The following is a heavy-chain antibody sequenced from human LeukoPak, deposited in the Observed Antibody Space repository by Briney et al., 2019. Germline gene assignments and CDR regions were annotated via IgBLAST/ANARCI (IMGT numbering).Heavy chain of an antibody. CDR2: IYYSVST. D-gene: IGHD6-6*01. Sequence: ASEILSLTCTVSGGSISSSSYYWGWIRQPSGKGLEWIGRIYYSVSTYYNPSLKSRVTISVDTSKNQVALKLISVTAADTAVYYCARQAARLSFRRKGANPYGMDVWGQGTTVTVSS. J-gene: IGHJ6*02. V-gene: IGHV4-39*01. CDR3: ARQAARLSFRRKGANPYGMDV. CDR1: GGSISSSSYY.